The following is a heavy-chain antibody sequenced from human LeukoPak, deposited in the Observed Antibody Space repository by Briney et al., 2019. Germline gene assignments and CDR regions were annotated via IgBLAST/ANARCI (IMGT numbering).Heavy chain of an antibody. Sequence: GGSLRLSCAASGFTFDDYAMHWVRQAPGKGLEWVSAIIGSGGSTYYADSVKGRFTVSRDNSKNTLYLQMNSLRAEDTAVYYCARGGYYGSGRQYFDYWGQGTLVTVSS. CDR2: IIGSGGST. V-gene: IGHV3-23*01. CDR3: ARGGYYGSGRQYFDY. CDR1: GFTFDDYA. J-gene: IGHJ4*02. D-gene: IGHD3-10*01.